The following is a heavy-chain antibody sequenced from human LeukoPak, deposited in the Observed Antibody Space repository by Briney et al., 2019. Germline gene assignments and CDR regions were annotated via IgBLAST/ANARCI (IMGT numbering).Heavy chain of an antibody. Sequence: GGSLRLSCAASGFTFSDYYMGWIRQAPGKGLEWVSYISSSGSTIYYADSVKGRFTISRDNAKNSLYLQMNSLRAEDTAVYYCARAPVKDWFDPWGQGTLVTVSS. CDR3: ARAPVKDWFDP. CDR1: GFTFSDYY. CDR2: ISSSGSTI. V-gene: IGHV3-11*01. J-gene: IGHJ5*02.